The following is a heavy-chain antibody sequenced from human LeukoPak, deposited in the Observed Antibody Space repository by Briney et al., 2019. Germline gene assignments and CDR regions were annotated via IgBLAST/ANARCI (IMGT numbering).Heavy chain of an antibody. CDR2: IYHSGSP. CDR1: GGSISSGSYS. CDR3: AGGPAFTGYGDYGYYFDY. D-gene: IGHD4-17*01. Sequence: SETLSLTCAVSGGSISSGSYSWSWIRQPPGKGLEWIGYIYHSGSPYYNPSLKSRVAISIDRSKNQFSLKVNSVTAADTAVYYCAGGPAFTGYGDYGYYFDYWGQGTLVTVSS. V-gene: IGHV4-30-2*01. J-gene: IGHJ4*02.